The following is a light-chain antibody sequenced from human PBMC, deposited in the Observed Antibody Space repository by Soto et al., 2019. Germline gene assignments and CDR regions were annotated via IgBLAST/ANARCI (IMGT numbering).Light chain of an antibody. CDR1: QDSDKY. Sequence: IQMTQSPSSLSASVGDRVTITCQASQDSDKYLSWYQQKQGKAPELLIYDASNLETGVPSRFSGSESGTEFTFTISSLQPEDIETDFCQQYASLPLTFGGGTKV. CDR2: DAS. J-gene: IGKJ4*01. CDR3: QQYASLPLT. V-gene: IGKV1-33*01.